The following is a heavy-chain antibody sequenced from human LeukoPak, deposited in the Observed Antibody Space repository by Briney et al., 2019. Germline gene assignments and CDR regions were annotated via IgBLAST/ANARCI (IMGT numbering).Heavy chain of an antibody. CDR1: GFTFSSYA. D-gene: IGHD3-22*01. V-gene: IGHV3-23*01. CDR3: AKGGHWDYYDSSH. CDR2: ISGSGGST. Sequence: PGGSLRLSCAVSGFTFSSYAMTWVRQAPGKGLEWVSGISGSGGSTYYADSVKGRFTISRDNSKNTLYLQMNSLRAEDTAVYCCAKGGHWDYYDSSHWGQGTMVTVSS. J-gene: IGHJ3*01.